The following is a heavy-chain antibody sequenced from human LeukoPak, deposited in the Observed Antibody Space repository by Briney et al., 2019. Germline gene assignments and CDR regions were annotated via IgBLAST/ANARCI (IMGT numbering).Heavy chain of an antibody. J-gene: IGHJ2*01. D-gene: IGHD2-15*01. V-gene: IGHV4-39*07. CDR1: GDSISRSNYH. CDR2: INHSGST. Sequence: SETLSLTCTVSGDSISRSNYHWGWVRQPPGKGLEWIGEINHSGSTNYNPSLKSRVTISVDTSKNQFSLKLSSVTAADTAVYYCARGRMVVSRYFDLWGRGTLVTVSS. CDR3: ARGRMVVSRYFDL.